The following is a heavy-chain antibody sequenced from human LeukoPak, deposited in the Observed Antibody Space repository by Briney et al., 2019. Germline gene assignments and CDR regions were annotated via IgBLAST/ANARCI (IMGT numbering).Heavy chain of an antibody. CDR2: INHSGST. J-gene: IGHJ4*02. Sequence: SETLSLTCAVYGGSFSGYYWSWIRQPPGKGLEWIGEINHSGSTNYNPSLKSRVTISVDTSMNQFSLKLSSVTAADTAVYYCARGLSIIGRYFDYWGQGTLVTVSS. CDR3: ARGLSIIGRYFDY. CDR1: GGSFSGYY. D-gene: IGHD3-16*01. V-gene: IGHV4-34*01.